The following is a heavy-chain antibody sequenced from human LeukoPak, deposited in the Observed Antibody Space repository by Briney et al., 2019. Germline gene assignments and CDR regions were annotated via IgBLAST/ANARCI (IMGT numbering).Heavy chain of an antibody. Sequence: GGSLRLSCAASGFTFSSYGMHWVRQAPGKGLEWVSAISGSGGYIYYADSVQGRFTISRDNSKNTLFLQMNSLTAEDTAVYYCAKRAGPNNDQFDYWGQGTLVTVSS. CDR3: AKRAGPNNDQFDY. J-gene: IGHJ4*02. CDR2: ISGSGGYI. D-gene: IGHD1/OR15-1a*01. V-gene: IGHV3-23*01. CDR1: GFTFSSYG.